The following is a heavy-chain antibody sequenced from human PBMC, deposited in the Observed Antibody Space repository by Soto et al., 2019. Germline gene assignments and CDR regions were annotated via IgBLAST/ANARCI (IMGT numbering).Heavy chain of an antibody. V-gene: IGHV3-48*03. CDR2: SSSSGSTA. CDR1: GFTFSSSE. Sequence: PGGSLRLSCVASGFTFSSSEMNWVRLAPGKGLEGVSYSSSSGSTAYHPDSVEGRLTISRHNAKNSLFLQMNSLRAEDTVVYYCAREGSYDTIDYWGLGTVVTVS. D-gene: IGHD3-9*01. J-gene: IGHJ4*02. CDR3: AREGSYDTIDY.